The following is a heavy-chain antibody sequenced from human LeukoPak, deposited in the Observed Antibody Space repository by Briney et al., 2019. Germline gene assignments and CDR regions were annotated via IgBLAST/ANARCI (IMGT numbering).Heavy chain of an antibody. Sequence: GGSLRLSCEVSIHTFSAYATTWVRGAPERGREGVSSIGRDNKPHDSESVMGRFAISRDNSKCMLFLQLNSLTAKDTALYYGARDLNNYVAMDVWGQGTTVTVSS. D-gene: IGHD1/OR15-1a*01. J-gene: IGHJ6*02. CDR3: ARDLNNYVAMDV. CDR2: IGRDNKP. V-gene: IGHV3-23*01. CDR1: IHTFSAYA.